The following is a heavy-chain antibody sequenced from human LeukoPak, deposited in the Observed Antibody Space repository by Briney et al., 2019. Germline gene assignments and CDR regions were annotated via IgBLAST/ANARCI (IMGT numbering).Heavy chain of an antibody. D-gene: IGHD2-15*01. V-gene: IGHV3-30*02. CDR3: AREISRVTIGGGIWFDP. CDR2: IQSDGSTK. CDR1: GFTFSRNG. Sequence: GGSLRLSCAGSGFTFSRNGIHWVRQAPGKGLEWVTFIQSDGSTKAYADSVKGRFAISRDNSKNTVYLQMNSLRADDTAMYYCAREISRVTIGGGIWFDPWGQGTLVTVSS. J-gene: IGHJ5*02.